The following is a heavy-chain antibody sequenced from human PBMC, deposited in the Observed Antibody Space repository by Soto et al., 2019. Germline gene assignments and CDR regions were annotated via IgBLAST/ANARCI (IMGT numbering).Heavy chain of an antibody. Sequence: TSETLSLTCGVSGVTVASSHGWSWVRQSPGRGLEWIGNIYHTGDTNFNPSLKSRVTISVDKSNNQFSLKLTSLTAADTAVYFCAREIVTAGGNNYFDPWGHGTLVTVSS. CDR2: IYHTGDT. V-gene: IGHV4-4*02. D-gene: IGHD2-21*02. CDR1: GVTVASSHG. CDR3: AREIVTAGGNNYFDP. J-gene: IGHJ5*02.